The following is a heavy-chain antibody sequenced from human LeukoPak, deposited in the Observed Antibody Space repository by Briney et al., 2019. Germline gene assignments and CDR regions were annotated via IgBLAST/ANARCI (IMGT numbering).Heavy chain of an antibody. D-gene: IGHD4-11*01. V-gene: IGHV4-38-2*02. J-gene: IGHJ4*02. CDR1: GYSISSGYY. Sequence: SETLSLTCAVSGYSISSGYYWGWIRQPPGKGLEWIGSIYHSGSTYYNPSLKSRVTISVDTSKNQFSLKLSSVTAADTAVYYCAREYYSNYVLQDYWGPGTLVTVSS. CDR3: AREYYSNYVLQDY. CDR2: IYHSGST.